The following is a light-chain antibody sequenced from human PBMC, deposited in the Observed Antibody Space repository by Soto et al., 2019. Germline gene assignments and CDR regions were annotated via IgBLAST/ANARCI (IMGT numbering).Light chain of an antibody. Sequence: EIVMTQSPATISLSPGERATIFCRASQSVGTNVAWFQKKLGQAPRLLIYGASTWASGIPVMVSGSGSGPDFTLTINSLQSEDVAIDDCQQYSTWTWTFGQGTKVDIK. V-gene: IGKV3-15*01. CDR3: QQYSTWTWT. J-gene: IGKJ1*01. CDR2: GAS. CDR1: QSVGTN.